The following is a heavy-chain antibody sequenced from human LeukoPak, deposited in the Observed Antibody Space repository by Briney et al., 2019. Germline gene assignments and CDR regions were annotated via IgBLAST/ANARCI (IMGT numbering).Heavy chain of an antibody. CDR3: ARDMETYDSSGYFGPGGAFDI. CDR1: GGSISSYY. CDR2: IYTSGST. J-gene: IGHJ3*02. D-gene: IGHD3-22*01. V-gene: IGHV4-4*07. Sequence: PSETLSLTCTVSGGSISSYYWSWIRQPAGKGLEWIGRIYTSGSTNYNPSLKSRVTMSVATSKNQFSLKLSSVTAADTAVYYCARDMETYDSSGYFGPGGAFDIWGQGTMVTVSS.